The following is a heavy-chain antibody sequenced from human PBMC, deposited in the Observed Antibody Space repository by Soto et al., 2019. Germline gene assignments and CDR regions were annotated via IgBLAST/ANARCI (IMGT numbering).Heavy chain of an antibody. V-gene: IGHV1-58*02. Sequence: SVKVSCKSSGFTFTSSAMQCVRQARGQRLEWIGWIVVGSGNTNYAQKFQERVTITRDMSTSTAYMELSSLRSEDTAVYYCAAAYDILTNYYYYYGMDVWGQGTTVTVSS. CDR3: AAAYDILTNYYYYYGMDV. J-gene: IGHJ6*02. CDR1: GFTFTSSA. D-gene: IGHD3-9*01. CDR2: IVVGSGNT.